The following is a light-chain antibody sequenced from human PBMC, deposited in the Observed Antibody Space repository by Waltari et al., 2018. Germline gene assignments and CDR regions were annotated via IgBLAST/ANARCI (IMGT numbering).Light chain of an antibody. V-gene: IGLV2-23*02. J-gene: IGLJ3*02. CDR2: KIS. Sequence: QSALTQPASVSGSPGHSLTIPSTGPVSDVGNYNLVPWFRQHPDQAPKLVVYKISRRPSGVSDRFSGSKSGNTASLTISGLHLEDEADYYCCSYAGGGSWVFGGGTKLTVL. CDR3: CSYAGGGSWV. CDR1: VSDVGNYNL.